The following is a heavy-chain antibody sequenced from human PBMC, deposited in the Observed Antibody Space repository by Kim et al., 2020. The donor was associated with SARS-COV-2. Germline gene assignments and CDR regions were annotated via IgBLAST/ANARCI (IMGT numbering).Heavy chain of an antibody. CDR3: ARAVADTAMVGVAFDI. J-gene: IGHJ3*02. Sequence: SVKGRFTSSRDNSKNTLYLQMNSLRAEDTAVYYCARAVADTAMVGVAFDIWGQGTMVTVSS. V-gene: IGHV3-30*01. D-gene: IGHD5-18*01.